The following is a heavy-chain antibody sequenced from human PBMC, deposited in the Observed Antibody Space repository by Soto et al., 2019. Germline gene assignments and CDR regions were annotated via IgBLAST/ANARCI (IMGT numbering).Heavy chain of an antibody. D-gene: IGHD4-17*01. CDR2: IYYSGST. CDR1: GGSISSGDYY. Sequence: SETLSLTCTVSGGSISSGDYYWSWIRQPPGKGLEWIGYIYYSGSTYYNPSLKSRVTISVDTSKNQFSLKLSSVTAADTAVYYCAREVRDTVTPLDYWGQGTLVTVSS. V-gene: IGHV4-30-4*01. CDR3: AREVRDTVTPLDY. J-gene: IGHJ4*02.